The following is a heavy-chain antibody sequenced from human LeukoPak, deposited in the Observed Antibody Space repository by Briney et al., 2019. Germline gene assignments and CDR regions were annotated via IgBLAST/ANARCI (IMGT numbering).Heavy chain of an antibody. V-gene: IGHV3-21*01. Sequence: GGSLRLSCAASRFTFSSYAMHWVRQPPGKGLEWVSSIFQGGGEIHYADSVKGRFTISRDNAKNSLYLQMNSLRAEDTAVYYCARSITMIVVVITEGDAFDIWGQGTMVTVSS. CDR3: ARSITMIVVVITEGDAFDI. CDR2: IFQGGGEI. J-gene: IGHJ3*02. CDR1: RFTFSSYA. D-gene: IGHD3-22*01.